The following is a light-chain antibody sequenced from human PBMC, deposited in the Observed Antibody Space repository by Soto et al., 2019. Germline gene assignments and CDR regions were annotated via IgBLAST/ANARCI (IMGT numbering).Light chain of an antibody. CDR3: QHYNKAPWT. J-gene: IGKJ1*01. V-gene: IGKV1-27*01. Sequence: IQMTQSPSSLTATVGDRVTITCRASQDIYTYLAWYQHRPGKAPELLIYGASTLQAGVPSRFSGGGSGTHFVLTISSLHPEDVATYYSQHYNKAPWTLGQGTKV. CDR2: GAS. CDR1: QDIYTY.